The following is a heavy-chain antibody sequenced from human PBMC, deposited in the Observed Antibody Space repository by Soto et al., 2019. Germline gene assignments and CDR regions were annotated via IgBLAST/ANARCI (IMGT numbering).Heavy chain of an antibody. CDR2: ITTDSHT. Sequence: GGSLRVSCASSVFTFSDYYMTWIRQAPGKGLEWVSYITTDSHTYYADSVEGRFTISRDSAKNSLYLQMNSLRVEDTAVYYCVRLEAPGYYYGMDVWGQGTTVTVSS. J-gene: IGHJ6*01. V-gene: IGHV3-11*06. CDR1: VFTFSDYY. CDR3: VRLEAPGYYYGMDV.